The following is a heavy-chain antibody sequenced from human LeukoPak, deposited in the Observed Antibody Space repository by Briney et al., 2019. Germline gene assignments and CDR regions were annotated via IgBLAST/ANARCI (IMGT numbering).Heavy chain of an antibody. CDR1: GGSISSYY. CDR2: IYTSGST. CDR3: AKAATGPYYDFWSGLEYYYYMDV. D-gene: IGHD3-3*01. Sequence: SETLSLTCTVSGGSISSYYWSWIRQPAGKGLEWIGRIYTSGSTNYNPSLKSRVTMSVDTSKNQFSLKLSSVTAADTAVYYCAKAATGPYYDFWSGLEYYYYMDVWGKGTTVTVSS. J-gene: IGHJ6*03. V-gene: IGHV4-4*07.